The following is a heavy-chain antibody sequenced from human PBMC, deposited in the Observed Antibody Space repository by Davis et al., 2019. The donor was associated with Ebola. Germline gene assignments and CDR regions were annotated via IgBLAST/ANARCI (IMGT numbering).Heavy chain of an antibody. CDR1: GFTFSSYG. J-gene: IGHJ4*02. CDR2: IWYDGSNK. V-gene: IGHV3-33*06. D-gene: IGHD1-1*01. CDR3: AKGPETGRFEY. Sequence: GESLKISCAASGFTFSSYGMHWVRQAPGKGLEWVAVIWYDGSNKYYADSVKGRFTISRDNSKNTLYLQMKSLRAEDTAVYYCAKGPETGRFEYWGQGTLVTVSA.